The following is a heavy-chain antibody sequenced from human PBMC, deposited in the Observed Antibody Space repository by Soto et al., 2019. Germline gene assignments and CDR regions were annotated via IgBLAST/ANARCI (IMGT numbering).Heavy chain of an antibody. D-gene: IGHD6-19*01. Sequence: QVQLVQSGAEVKKPGSSVKISCQASGGTFSTSTISWVRQAPGQGLEWMGRSIPLVDRAIYAQNFQGRVKMTADKSTNTVHLEMFSLRSDDTAVYYCARAVAGTSIFDSGGQGTLVTVSS. CDR2: SIPLVDRA. CDR1: GGTFSTST. J-gene: IGHJ4*02. CDR3: ARAVAGTSIFDS. V-gene: IGHV1-69*04.